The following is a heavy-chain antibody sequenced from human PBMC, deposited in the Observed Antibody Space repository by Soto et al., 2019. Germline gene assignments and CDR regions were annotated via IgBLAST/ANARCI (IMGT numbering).Heavy chain of an antibody. CDR1: GFTFSTYN. CDR2: ISTSSTTI. CDR3: ASVAAVWSPSGWFDP. V-gene: IGHV3-48*01. Sequence: PGGSLRLSCAASGFTFSTYNMNWVRQAPGKGLEWVSCISTSSTTIYYADSVKGRFTISRDNAKNSLYLQMNSLRAEDTAVYYCASVAAVWSPSGWFDPGGQGTRVTVSS. J-gene: IGHJ5*02. D-gene: IGHD6-13*01.